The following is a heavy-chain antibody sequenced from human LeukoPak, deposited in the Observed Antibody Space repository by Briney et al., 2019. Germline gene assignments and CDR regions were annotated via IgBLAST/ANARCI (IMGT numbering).Heavy chain of an antibody. J-gene: IGHJ4*02. CDR1: GGSISSSSYY. CDR3: ARHVSRGFNGIAAAGRTFDY. D-gene: IGHD6-13*01. CDR2: IYYSGST. Sequence: RSSETLSLTCTVSGGSISSSSYYWGWIRQPPGKGLEWIGSIYYSGSTYYNPSLKSRVTISVDTSKNQFSLKLSSVTAADTAVYYCARHVSRGFNGIAAAGRTFDYWGQGTLVTVSS. V-gene: IGHV4-39*01.